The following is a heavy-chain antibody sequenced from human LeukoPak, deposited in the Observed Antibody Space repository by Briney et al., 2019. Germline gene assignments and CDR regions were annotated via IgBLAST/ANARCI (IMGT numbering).Heavy chain of an antibody. CDR1: GYTFTSYG. CDR2: ISAYNGNT. Sequence: ASVKVSCKASGYTFTSYGISWVRQAPGQGLEWMGWISAYNGNTNYAQKLQGRVTMTTDTSTSTAYMELRSLRSDDTAVYYCARDRYSSGWEIIDYWGQGTLVTVSS. V-gene: IGHV1-18*01. D-gene: IGHD6-19*01. CDR3: ARDRYSSGWEIIDY. J-gene: IGHJ4*02.